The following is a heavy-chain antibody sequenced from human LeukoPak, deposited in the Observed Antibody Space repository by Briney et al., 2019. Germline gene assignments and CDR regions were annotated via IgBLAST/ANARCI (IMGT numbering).Heavy chain of an antibody. V-gene: IGHV4-61*01. D-gene: IGHD5-12*01. CDR1: GDSISSGSYY. J-gene: IGHJ5*02. CDR2: IYYTGST. CDR3: ARVEDSGYDYRGRFDP. Sequence: SQTLSLTCTVSGDSISSGSYYWSWIRQPPGKGLEWIGYIYYTGSTNYNPSLKSRVTISVDTSKNQFSLKLSSVTAADTAVYCARVEDSGYDYRGRFDPWGQGTLVTVSS.